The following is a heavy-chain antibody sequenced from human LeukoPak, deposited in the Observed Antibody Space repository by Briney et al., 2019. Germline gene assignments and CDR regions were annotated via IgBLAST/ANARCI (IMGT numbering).Heavy chain of an antibody. V-gene: IGHV6-1*01. J-gene: IGHJ4*02. Sequence: SQTLSLTCAISGDSVSSANTAWNWIRQSPSRGLEWLGRTYYRSKRYTDYAVSVKSRIIINPDTSKNQFSLQLNSLTPDDTAVYYCARGWGFDFWGQGTLVTVSS. CDR2: TYYRSKRYT. D-gene: IGHD7-27*01. CDR3: ARGWGFDF. CDR1: GDSVSSANTA.